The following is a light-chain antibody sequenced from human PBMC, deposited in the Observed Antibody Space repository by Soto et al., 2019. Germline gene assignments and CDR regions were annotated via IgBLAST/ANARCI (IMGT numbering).Light chain of an antibody. V-gene: IGKV3-15*01. CDR2: GAS. Sequence: EIVMTQSPATLSVSPGERATLSCRASQSVSSNLAWYQQKPGQAPSLPIYGASTRATGIPARFSGRGSGTEFTLTISSLPSEDFGVYYCQQYNNWPRTFGQGTKVEIE. J-gene: IGKJ1*01. CDR1: QSVSSN. CDR3: QQYNNWPRT.